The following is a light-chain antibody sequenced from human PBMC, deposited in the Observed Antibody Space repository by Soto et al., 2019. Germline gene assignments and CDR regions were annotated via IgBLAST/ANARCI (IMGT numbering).Light chain of an antibody. J-gene: IGLJ1*01. V-gene: IGLV2-14*02. CDR1: SSDVGSYNL. CDR2: EGS. CDR3: GSYRISTAV. Sequence: QSVLTQPAAVSGSPGRSITISCTGTSSDVGSYNLVSWYQQHPGKAPKLMIYEGSKRHSGVSNRFSGSKSGNTASLTISGLQAEDEADYYCGSYRISTAVFGTGAKVTV.